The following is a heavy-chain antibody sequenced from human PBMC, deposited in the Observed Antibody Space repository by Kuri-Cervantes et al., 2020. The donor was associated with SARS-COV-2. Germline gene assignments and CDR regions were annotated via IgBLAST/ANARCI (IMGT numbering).Heavy chain of an antibody. V-gene: IGHV3-23*01. CDR2: ISGSGGST. Sequence: AGSLTLSCALSGFTPSSFAMSWVRQAPGEGLEWVSAISGSGGSTYYADSVKGRFTISRDNSKNTLYLQMNSLRAEDTAVYYCAKGDIVVVPAASCTPYYFDYWGQGTLVTVSS. CDR3: AKGDIVVVPAASCTPYYFDY. J-gene: IGHJ4*02. CDR1: GFTPSSFA. D-gene: IGHD2-2*01.